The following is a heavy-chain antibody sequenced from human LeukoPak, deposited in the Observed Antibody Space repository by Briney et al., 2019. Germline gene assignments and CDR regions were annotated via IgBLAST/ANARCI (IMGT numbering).Heavy chain of an antibody. Sequence: SETLSLTCAVYGGSFSGYYWSWIRQPPGKGLEWIGEINHSGSTNYNPSLKSRVTISVDTSKNQFSLKPSSVTAADTAVYYCAKSFRGDFWSGYYLRGFDPWGQGTLVTVSS. CDR1: GGSFSGYY. V-gene: IGHV4-34*01. J-gene: IGHJ5*02. CDR2: INHSGST. D-gene: IGHD3-3*01. CDR3: AKSFRGDFWSGYYLRGFDP.